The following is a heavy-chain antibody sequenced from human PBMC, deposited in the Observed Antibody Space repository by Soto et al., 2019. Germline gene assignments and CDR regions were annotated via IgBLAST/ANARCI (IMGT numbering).Heavy chain of an antibody. V-gene: IGHV2-5*01. J-gene: IGHJ6*02. CDR1: GFSLSTSGVG. D-gene: IGHD3-10*01. Sequence: SGPTLVNPTQTLTLTCTFSGFSLSTSGVGVGWIRQPPGKALEWLALIYWNDDNHYSPSLKSRLSITKDTSKNQVVLTMTNMDPVDTDTYFCARVLWVRGAGSSYYGVDVWGQGTTVTVS. CDR3: ARVLWVRGAGSSYYGVDV. CDR2: IYWNDDN.